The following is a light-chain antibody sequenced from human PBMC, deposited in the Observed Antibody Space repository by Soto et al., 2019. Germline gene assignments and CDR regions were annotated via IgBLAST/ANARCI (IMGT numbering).Light chain of an antibody. J-gene: IGKJ1*01. CDR2: GAS. Sequence: EIVLTQSPGSLSLSPRERATLSCRASQTVDSTFFAWYQKKPGQAPRLLIYGASKMATDIPDRFSGSGSGTDFTLTISRLEPEDFAVYYCQQYMSSVTFGQGTKVEIK. V-gene: IGKV3-20*01. CDR3: QQYMSSVT. CDR1: QTVDSTF.